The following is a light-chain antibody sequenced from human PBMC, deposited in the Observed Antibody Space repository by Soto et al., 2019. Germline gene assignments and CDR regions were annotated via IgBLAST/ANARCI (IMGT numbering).Light chain of an antibody. CDR2: AAS. CDR3: QHIRSYPIT. Sequence: IQLTQSPSSLSASVGDSVTIACRASQGISGYLAWYQQEPGKAPKLLIYAASTLQSGVPSRFSGSGSGTDFTLTINRLQSEDFANYYGQHIRSYPITCGQGTRLE. CDR1: QGISGY. J-gene: IGKJ5*01. V-gene: IGKV1-9*01.